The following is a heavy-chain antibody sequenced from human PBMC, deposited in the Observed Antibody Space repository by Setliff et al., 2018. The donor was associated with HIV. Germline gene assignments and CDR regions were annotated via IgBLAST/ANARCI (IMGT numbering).Heavy chain of an antibody. CDR1: GGSISSSSYY. CDR2: IYYSGST. Sequence: SETLSLTCTVSGGSISSSSYYWGWIRQPPGKGLEWIGYIYYSGSTNYNPSLKSRVTISLDTSKNQFSLRLTSVTAADTAVYYCARYLFCGGDCYSGFDYWGQGTPVTVSS. J-gene: IGHJ4*02. V-gene: IGHV4-61*05. CDR3: ARYLFCGGDCYSGFDY. D-gene: IGHD2-21*02.